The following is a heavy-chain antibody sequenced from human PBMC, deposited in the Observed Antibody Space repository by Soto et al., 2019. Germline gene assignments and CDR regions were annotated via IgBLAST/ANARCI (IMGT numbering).Heavy chain of an antibody. Sequence: RASVKVSCKVPGYTLTELSMHWVRQAPGKGLEWMGGFDPEDGETIYAQKFQGRVTMTEDTSTDTAYMELSSLRSEDTAVYYCATATPFAGVVITVYYYYYMDVWGKWTTVTVSS. D-gene: IGHD3-22*01. CDR2: FDPEDGET. CDR3: ATATPFAGVVITVYYYYYMDV. J-gene: IGHJ6*03. CDR1: GYTLTELS. V-gene: IGHV1-24*01.